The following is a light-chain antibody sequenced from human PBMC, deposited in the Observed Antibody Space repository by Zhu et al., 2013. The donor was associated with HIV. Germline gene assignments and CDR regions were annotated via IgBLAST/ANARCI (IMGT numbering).Light chain of an antibody. J-gene: IGKJ2*01. CDR2: NGA. CDR3: QQYGTSPRYT. V-gene: IGKV3-20*01. CDR1: QTVSNNY. Sequence: IVLTQTPGTLSLSPGERATLSCRAGQTVSNNYLAWYQKRPGQAPRLLIYNGATRATGIPDRFSGSGSGTDFTLTISRLEPEDFAVYYCQQYGTSPRYTFGQGTTLEIK.